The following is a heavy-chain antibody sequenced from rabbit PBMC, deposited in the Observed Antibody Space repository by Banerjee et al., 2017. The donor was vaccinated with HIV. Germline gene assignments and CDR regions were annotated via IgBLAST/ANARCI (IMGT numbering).Heavy chain of an antibody. V-gene: IGHV1S40*01. Sequence: QSLEESGGDLVKPGASLTLTCKASGFDFSSTYNMCWVRQAPGKGLEWIACIGVGTSKTDYASWAKGRFTVSRTSSTTVTLQMTSLTAADTATYFCARGGAYGGDGYALWGPGTLVTVS. J-gene: IGHJ4*01. D-gene: IGHD6-1*01. CDR2: IGVGTSKT. CDR1: GFDFSSTYN. CDR3: ARGGAYGGDGYAL.